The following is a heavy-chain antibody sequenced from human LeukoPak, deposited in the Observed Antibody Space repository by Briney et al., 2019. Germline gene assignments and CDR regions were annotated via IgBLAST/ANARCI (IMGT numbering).Heavy chain of an antibody. J-gene: IGHJ6*02. CDR2: IYYSGST. Sequence: SETLSLTCTVSGGSISSSSYYWGWIRQPPGKGLEWIGSIYYSGSTYYNPSLKSRVTISVDTSKNQFSLKLSSVTAADTAVYYCASYSSGYYYGMDVWGQGTTVTVSS. CDR1: GGSISSSSYY. CDR3: ASYSSGYYYGMDV. V-gene: IGHV4-39*01. D-gene: IGHD6-19*01.